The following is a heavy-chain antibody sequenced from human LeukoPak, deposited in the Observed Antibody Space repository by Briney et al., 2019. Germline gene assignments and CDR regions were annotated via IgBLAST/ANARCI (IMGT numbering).Heavy chain of an antibody. CDR1: GGSISSGSYY. Sequence: SQTLSLTCTVSGGSISSGSYYWSWIRQPAGKGLEWIGRIYTRGSTDYNPSLKSRVTISVDTSKNQFSLKLSSVTAADTAVYYCATQHIVVVTATEFDPWGQGTLVTVSS. CDR3: ATQHIVVVTATEFDP. D-gene: IGHD2-21*02. CDR2: IYTRGST. J-gene: IGHJ5*02. V-gene: IGHV4-61*02.